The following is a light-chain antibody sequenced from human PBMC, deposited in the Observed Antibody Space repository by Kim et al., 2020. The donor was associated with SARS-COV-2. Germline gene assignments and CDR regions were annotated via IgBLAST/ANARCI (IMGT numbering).Light chain of an antibody. CDR3: SSYAGRNDLV. Sequence: GQSVDISCSGTSSDVDRYNYVSWYQHHPGKAPNLIIYDVTKRPTGVPDRFSGSKSGNTASLTVSGLQAEDEADYYCSSYAGRNDLVFGGGTKVTVL. CDR2: DVT. J-gene: IGLJ2*01. CDR1: SSDVDRYNY. V-gene: IGLV2-8*01.